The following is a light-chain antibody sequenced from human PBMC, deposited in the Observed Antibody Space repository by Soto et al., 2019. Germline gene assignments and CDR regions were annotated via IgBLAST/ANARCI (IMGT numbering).Light chain of an antibody. CDR3: QQYYSYPAA. CDR1: QGISSY. Sequence: AIRMTQSPSSFSASTGDRVTITCRASQGISSYLAWYQQKPGKAPKLLIHAASTLQSGVPSRFSGSGSGTDFTLTISCLQSEDFATYYCQQYYSYPAAFGQGTKVEIK. CDR2: AAS. V-gene: IGKV1-8*01. J-gene: IGKJ1*01.